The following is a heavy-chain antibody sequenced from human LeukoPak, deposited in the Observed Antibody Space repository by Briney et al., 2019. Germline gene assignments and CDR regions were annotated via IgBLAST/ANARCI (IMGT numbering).Heavy chain of an antibody. CDR1: GFTFSSYA. D-gene: IGHD3-10*01. J-gene: IGHJ4*02. V-gene: IGHV3-64*01. CDR2: ISSNGGST. Sequence: PGGSLRLSCAASGFTFSSYAMHWVRQAPGKGLEYVSAISSNGGSTYYANSVKGRFTISRDNSKNTLYLQMGSLRAEDMAVYYCAREGSPGALRGDFDYWGQGTLVTVSS. CDR3: AREGSPGALRGDFDY.